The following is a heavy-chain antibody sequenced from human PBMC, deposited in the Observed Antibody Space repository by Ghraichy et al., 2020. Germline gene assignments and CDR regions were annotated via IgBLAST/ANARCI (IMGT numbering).Heavy chain of an antibody. Sequence: GGSLRLSCAASGFTFSSYAMTWVRQTPGKGLEWVSSIGSSGGNTYHADSVKGRFTISRDNSKNTLYLKMNSLRVEDAAVYYCAKAWGYCSGGPCPPYNWFDPWGQGTLVTVSS. V-gene: IGHV3-23*01. D-gene: IGHD2-15*01. CDR1: GFTFSSYA. CDR2: IGSSGGNT. J-gene: IGHJ5*02. CDR3: AKAWGYCSGGPCPPYNWFDP.